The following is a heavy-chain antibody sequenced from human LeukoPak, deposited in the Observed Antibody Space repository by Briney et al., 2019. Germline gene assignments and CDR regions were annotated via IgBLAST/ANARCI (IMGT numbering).Heavy chain of an antibody. CDR2: FGGRGGGT. D-gene: IGHD4-17*01. CDR3: AKDLTVTSADAFDI. CDR1: GFTFSNYA. V-gene: IGHV3-23*01. J-gene: IGHJ3*02. Sequence: GGSLRLSCAASGFTFSNYAMNWVRQAPGKGLEWVSTFGGRGGGTYYADSVKGRFTIPRDDSKNTLYLQMNSLRAEDTAVYYCAKDLTVTSADAFDIWGQGTVVTVSS.